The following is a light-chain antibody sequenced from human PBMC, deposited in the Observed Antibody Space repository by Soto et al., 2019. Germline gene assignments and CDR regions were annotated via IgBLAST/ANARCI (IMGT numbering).Light chain of an antibody. V-gene: IGKV3-11*01. Sequence: EIVLTQSPATLSLSPGXRATLSCRASQSVSSYLAWYQQKPGQAPRLLIYDASNRATGIPARFSGSGSGTDFTLTISSLEPEDFAVYYCQQRSNWPWTFGQGTKVEIK. CDR3: QQRSNWPWT. CDR2: DAS. J-gene: IGKJ1*01. CDR1: QSVSSY.